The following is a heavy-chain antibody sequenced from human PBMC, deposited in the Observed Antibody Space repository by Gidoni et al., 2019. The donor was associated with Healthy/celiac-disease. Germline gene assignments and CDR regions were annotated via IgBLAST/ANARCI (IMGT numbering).Heavy chain of an antibody. D-gene: IGHD2-15*01. CDR1: GYTFTGYY. Sequence: VQLVQPGAEVKKPGASVKVSCKASGYTFTGYYMHWVRQAPGQGLEWMGWINPNSGGTNYAQKVQGWVTMTRDTSISTAYMELSRLRSDDTAVYYCAREGYRYCSGVSCPVGFDYWGQGTLVTVSS. CDR2: INPNSGGT. CDR3: AREGYRYCSGVSCPVGFDY. J-gene: IGHJ4*02. V-gene: IGHV1-2*04.